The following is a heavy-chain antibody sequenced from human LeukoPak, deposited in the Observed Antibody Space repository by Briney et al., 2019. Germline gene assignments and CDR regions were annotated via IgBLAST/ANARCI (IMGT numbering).Heavy chain of an antibody. Sequence: PSETLSLTCAAYGGSFSGYYWSWIRQPPGKGLEWIGEINHSGSTNYNPSLKSRVTISVDTSKNQFSLKLSSVTAADTAVYYCARHRGYDFWSGYYYYFDYWGKETLVTVSS. D-gene: IGHD3-3*01. J-gene: IGHJ4*02. CDR3: ARHRGYDFWSGYYYYFDY. V-gene: IGHV4-34*01. CDR1: GGSFSGYY. CDR2: INHSGST.